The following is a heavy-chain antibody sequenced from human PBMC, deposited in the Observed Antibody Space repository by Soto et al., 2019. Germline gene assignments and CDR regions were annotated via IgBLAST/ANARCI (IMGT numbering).Heavy chain of an antibody. D-gene: IGHD5-12*01. CDR2: TYYRPKWYN. V-gene: IGHV6-1*01. CDR3: ARVWSGYDSYFYYYCGMDV. CDR1: GDSVSSNSAA. J-gene: IGHJ6*02. Sequence: SQTLSLTCAISGDSVSSNSAAWNWIRQSPSRGLEWLGRTYYRPKWYNDYAVSVKSRITINPDTSKNQFSLQLNSVTPEDTAVYYCARVWSGYDSYFYYYCGMDVWGQGTTVTVSS.